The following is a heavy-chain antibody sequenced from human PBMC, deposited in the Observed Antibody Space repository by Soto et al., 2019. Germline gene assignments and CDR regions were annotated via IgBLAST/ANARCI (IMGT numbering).Heavy chain of an antibody. J-gene: IGHJ4*02. V-gene: IGHV4-39*01. D-gene: IGHD1-20*01. CDR3: VKGRYNSRWPNFDY. CDR1: GGSISSSSYY. Sequence: PSETLSLTCTVSGGSISSSSYYWGWIRQPPGKGLEWIGSIYYSGSTYYNPSLKSRVTISVDTSKNQFSLKLSSVTNLRADDSAVYHCVKGRYNSRWPNFDYWGQGALVTVSS. CDR2: IYYSGST.